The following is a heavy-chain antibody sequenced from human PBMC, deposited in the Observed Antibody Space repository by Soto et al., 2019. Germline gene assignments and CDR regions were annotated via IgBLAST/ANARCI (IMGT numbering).Heavy chain of an antibody. CDR1: GFTFSSYE. J-gene: IGHJ3*02. CDR2: ISSSGSTI. D-gene: IGHD3-22*01. CDR3: ARVVIVVVRTGGGDAFDI. Sequence: PGGSLRLSCAASGFTFSSYEMNWVRQAPGKGLEWVSYISSSGSTIYYADSVKGRFTISRDNAKNSLYLQMKSLRAEDTAVYNCARVVIVVVRTGGGDAFDIWGQGTMVTVSS. V-gene: IGHV3-48*03.